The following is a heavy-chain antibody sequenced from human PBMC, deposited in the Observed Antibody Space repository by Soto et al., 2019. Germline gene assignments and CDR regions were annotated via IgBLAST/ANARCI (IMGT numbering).Heavy chain of an antibody. D-gene: IGHD5-12*01. Sequence: SETLSLTCTVSGGSISSYYWSWIRQPPGKGLEWIGYIYYSGSTNYNPSLKSRVTISVDTSKNQFSLKLSSVTAADTAVYYCARLRRFAVATFYYYGLDVWGQGTTVTVSS. CDR1: GGSISSYY. CDR2: IYYSGST. J-gene: IGHJ6*02. V-gene: IGHV4-59*08. CDR3: ARLRRFAVATFYYYGLDV.